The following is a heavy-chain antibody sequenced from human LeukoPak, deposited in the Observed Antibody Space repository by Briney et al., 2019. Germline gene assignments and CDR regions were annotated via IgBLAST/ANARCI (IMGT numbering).Heavy chain of an antibody. D-gene: IGHD3-16*01. CDR3: ARDQNGYVMYFDL. V-gene: IGHV4-31*03. CDR2: IYYSGST. J-gene: IGHJ2*01. CDR1: GGSISSGGYY. Sequence: SQTVSLTCTVSGGSISSGGYYWSWIRQHPGKGLEWIGYIYYSGSTYYNPSLKSRVTISVDTSKNQFSLKLSSVTAADTAVYYCARDQNGYVMYFDLWGRGTLFSVSS.